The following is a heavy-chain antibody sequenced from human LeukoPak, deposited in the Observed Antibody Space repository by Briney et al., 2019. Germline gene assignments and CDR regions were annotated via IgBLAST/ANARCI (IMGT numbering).Heavy chain of an antibody. J-gene: IGHJ4*02. CDR2: IRYDGSKE. CDR3: AKDSRYYYVDY. CDR1: GFTFSSYG. Sequence: GGSLRLSCAASGFTFSSYGMHWVRQAPGKGLEWVAFIRYDGSKEYYADSVKGRFTISRDNPKNTLYLQMNSLKTEDTAVYYCAKDSRYYYVDYWGQGTLVTVSS. V-gene: IGHV3-30*02. D-gene: IGHD1-14*01.